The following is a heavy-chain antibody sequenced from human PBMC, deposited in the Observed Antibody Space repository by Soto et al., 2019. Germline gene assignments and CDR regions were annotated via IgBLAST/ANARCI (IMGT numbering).Heavy chain of an antibody. CDR3: ASGSYIWGSYRFGGADY. D-gene: IGHD3-16*02. Sequence: GGSLRLSCAASGLTFSTSVMNWVRQTPGKGLEWVAVTSVNGDITYYADSVKGRFTISRDNSKNTLYLQMNSLRAEDTAVYYCASGSYIWGSYRFGGADYWGQGTLVTVS. CDR1: GLTFSTSV. CDR2: TSVNGDIT. V-gene: IGHV3-23*01. J-gene: IGHJ4*02.